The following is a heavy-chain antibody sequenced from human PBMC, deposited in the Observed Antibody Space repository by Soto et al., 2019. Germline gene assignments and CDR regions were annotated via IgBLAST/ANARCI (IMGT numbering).Heavy chain of an antibody. CDR1: GFTFSSYA. V-gene: IGHV3-23*01. Sequence: GGSLRLSCAASGFTFSSYAMSWVRQAPGKGLEWVSAISGSGGSTYYADSVKGRFTISRDNSKNTLYLQMNSLRAEDTAVYYCAKADQRYYDILTPYYYGMDVWGQGTTVTVSS. CDR2: ISGSGGST. CDR3: AKADQRYYDILTPYYYGMDV. D-gene: IGHD3-9*01. J-gene: IGHJ6*02.